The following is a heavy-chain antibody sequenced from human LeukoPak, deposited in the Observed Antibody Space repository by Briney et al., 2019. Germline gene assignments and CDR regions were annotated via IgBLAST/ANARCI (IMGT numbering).Heavy chain of an antibody. Sequence: GGSLRLSCAASGFTFSSYGMHWVRQAPGKGLEWVAVIWYDGSNKYYADSVKGRFTISRDNSKNTLYLQMNSLRAEDTAVYYCARNKVPRYGGSGAFDIWGQGTMVTVSS. CDR1: GFTFSSYG. CDR3: ARNKVPRYGGSGAFDI. J-gene: IGHJ3*02. CDR2: IWYDGSNK. D-gene: IGHD3-10*01. V-gene: IGHV3-33*01.